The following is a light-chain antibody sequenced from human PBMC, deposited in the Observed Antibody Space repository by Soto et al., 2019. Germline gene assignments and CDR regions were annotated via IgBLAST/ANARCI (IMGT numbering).Light chain of an antibody. CDR2: AAS. CDR1: QGISNY. Sequence: DIQMTQSPSSLSASVGDRVTITCRASQGISNYLAWYQQKPGKVPKLLIYAASTLQSGVPSRFGGSESGTDFTLTISGLQPEDVATIYCQQYNSAPWTFGQGTKVEIK. CDR3: QQYNSAPWT. V-gene: IGKV1-27*01. J-gene: IGKJ1*01.